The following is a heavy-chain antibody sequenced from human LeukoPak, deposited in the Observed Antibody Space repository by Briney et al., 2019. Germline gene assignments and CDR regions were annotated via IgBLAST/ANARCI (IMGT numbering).Heavy chain of an antibody. CDR3: ARGIGRIAAAGQNWFDP. V-gene: IGHV4-31*03. Sequence: SETLSLTCTVSGGSISSGGYYWSWIRQHPGXXXXXXXXXXYSGSTYYNPSLKSRVTISVDTSKNQFSLKLSSVTAADTAVYYCARGIGRIAAAGQNWFDPWGQGTLVTVSS. D-gene: IGHD6-13*01. CDR2: XXYSGST. J-gene: IGHJ5*02. CDR1: GGSISSGGYY.